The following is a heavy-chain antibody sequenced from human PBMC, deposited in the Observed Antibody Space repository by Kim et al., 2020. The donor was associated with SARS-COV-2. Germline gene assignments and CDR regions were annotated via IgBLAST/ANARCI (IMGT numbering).Heavy chain of an antibody. V-gene: IGHV3-33*06. CDR2: IWYDGSNK. CDR1: GFTFSSYG. CDR3: AKDGVVRGALDYYYGMDV. D-gene: IGHD3-3*01. J-gene: IGHJ6*02. Sequence: GGSLRLSCAASGFTFSSYGMHWVRQAPGKGLEWVAVIWYDGSNKYYADSVKGRFTISRDNSKNTLYLQMNSLRAEDTAVYYCAKDGVVRGALDYYYGMDVWGQGTTVTVSS.